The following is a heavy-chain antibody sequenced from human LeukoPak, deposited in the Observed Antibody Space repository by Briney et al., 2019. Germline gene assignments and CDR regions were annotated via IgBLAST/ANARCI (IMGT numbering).Heavy chain of an antibody. CDR1: GGTFSSYA. J-gene: IGHJ4*02. Sequence: GASVKVSCKASGGTFSSYAISWVRQAPGQGLEWMGGIIPIFGTANYAQKFQGRVTITADESTSTAYMELSSLRSEDTAVYYCAREPRLRYDSSLSEMYFDYWGQGTLVTVSS. V-gene: IGHV1-69*13. CDR3: AREPRLRYDSSLSEMYFDY. D-gene: IGHD3-22*01. CDR2: IIPIFGTA.